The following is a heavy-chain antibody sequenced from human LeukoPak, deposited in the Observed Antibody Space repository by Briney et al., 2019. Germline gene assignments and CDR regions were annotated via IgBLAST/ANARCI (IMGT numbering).Heavy chain of an antibody. V-gene: IGHV3-23*01. CDR2: FSGSGGST. J-gene: IGHJ5*02. D-gene: IGHD6-19*01. Sequence: GGSLRLSCAASGFTFSSYGISWVRQAPGKGLEWVSAFSGSGGSTYYADSVKGRFTISRDNSKNTLYLQMNSLRAEDTAVYYCASLDYSSGWYSGDWFDPWGQGTLVTVSS. CDR3: ASLDYSSGWYSGDWFDP. CDR1: GFTFSSYG.